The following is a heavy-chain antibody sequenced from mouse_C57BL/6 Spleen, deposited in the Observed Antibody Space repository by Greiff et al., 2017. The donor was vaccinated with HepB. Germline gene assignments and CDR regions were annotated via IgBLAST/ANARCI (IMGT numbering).Heavy chain of an antibody. CDR3: ARKTEGSIYGNYGGAMDY. CDR2: INPYNGGT. Sequence: EVQLQQSGPVLVKPGASVKMSCKASGYTFPDYYMNWVKQSHGKSLEWIGVINPYNGGTSYNQKFKGKATLTVDKSSSTAYMELNSLTSEDSAVYYCARKTEGSIYGNYGGAMDYWGQGTSVTVSS. CDR1: GYTFPDYY. J-gene: IGHJ4*01. V-gene: IGHV1-19*01. D-gene: IGHD2-1*01.